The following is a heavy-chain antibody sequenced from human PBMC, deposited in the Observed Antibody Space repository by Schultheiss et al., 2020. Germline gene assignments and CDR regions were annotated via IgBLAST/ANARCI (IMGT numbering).Heavy chain of an antibody. CDR3: AHRGRYHYYYGMDV. V-gene: IGHV2-5*08. Sequence: SGPTLVKPTQTLTLTCTFSGFSLSTSGMCVSWIRQPPGKALEWLALVYWDDDQRYSPSLKSRLTITKDASKNQVVLTMTNMDPVDTATYYCAHRGRYHYYYGMDVWGQGTTVTVSS. CDR2: VYWDDDQ. CDR1: GFSLSTSGMC. J-gene: IGHJ6*02.